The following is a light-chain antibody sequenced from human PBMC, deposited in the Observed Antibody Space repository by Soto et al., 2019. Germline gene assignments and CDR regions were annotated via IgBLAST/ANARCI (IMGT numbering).Light chain of an antibody. CDR3: SLSFGGTVV. CDR1: TLGVTSGHW. V-gene: IGLV7-46*01. Sequence: QAVVTQEPSMTVSPGGTVTLTCGSSTLGVTSGHWPYWFQQKAGQAPRTLIYDATNKHSWTPARFSGSLLGGKAALTLSGAQPEDEAEYYCSLSFGGTVVFGGGTKLTVL. J-gene: IGLJ2*01. CDR2: DAT.